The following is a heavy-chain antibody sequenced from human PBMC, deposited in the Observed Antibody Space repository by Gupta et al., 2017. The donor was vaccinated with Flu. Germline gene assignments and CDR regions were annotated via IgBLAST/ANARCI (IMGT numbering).Heavy chain of an antibody. CDR3: TRAWGGSYWYFDY. CDR2: ISSSSSYI. D-gene: IGHD1-26*01. V-gene: IGHV3-21*01. CDR1: GFTFSSYS. J-gene: IGHJ4*02. Sequence: EVQLVASGGGLVKPGGSLSLSCATSGFTFSSYSMNWVRQAPGKGLEWVSSISSSSSYIYYADSVKGRFTISRDNAKTSVYLQMNSLRAEDTAVYYCTRAWGGSYWYFDYWGQGTLVTVSS.